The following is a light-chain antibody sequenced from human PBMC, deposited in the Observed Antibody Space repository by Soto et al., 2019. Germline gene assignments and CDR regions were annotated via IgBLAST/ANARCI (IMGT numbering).Light chain of an antibody. V-gene: IGKV3-15*01. CDR2: VAS. Sequence: EIVMTQSPATLSVSPGEGATLSCRASQSVSSNLAWYQHKPGQAPSLLIYVASTRTPGIPARFNGSGSGTELTLTVSSLQSEDFAVYYCQQYNNWPLYTFAQGNKLEIK. CDR1: QSVSSN. J-gene: IGKJ2*01. CDR3: QQYNNWPLYT.